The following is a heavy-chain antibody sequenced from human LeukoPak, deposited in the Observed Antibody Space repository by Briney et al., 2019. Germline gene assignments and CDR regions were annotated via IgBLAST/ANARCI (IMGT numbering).Heavy chain of an antibody. CDR3: AKELFSGSGRAGNMDV. CDR1: GFTFDNYV. Sequence: GGSLRLSCAASGFTFDNYVMAWFRQAPGKGLEWVSTISALFPNTYSADSVKGRFTISRDKSKSTLYLQMNSLRAEDTAVYYCAKELFSGSGRAGNMDVWGKGTTVTVSS. J-gene: IGHJ6*03. CDR2: ISALFPNT. V-gene: IGHV3-23*01. D-gene: IGHD3-10*01.